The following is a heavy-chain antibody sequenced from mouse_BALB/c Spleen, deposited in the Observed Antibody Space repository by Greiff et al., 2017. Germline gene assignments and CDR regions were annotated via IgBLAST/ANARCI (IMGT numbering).Heavy chain of an antibody. J-gene: IGHJ4*01. Sequence: EVKLQESGPSLVKPSQTLSLTCSVTGDSITSGYWNWIRKFPGNKLEYMGYISYSGSTYYNPSLKSRISITRDTSKNQYYLQLNSVTTEDTATYYCARYPYRYPYYAMDYWGQGTSVTVSS. CDR2: ISYSGST. V-gene: IGHV3-8*02. D-gene: IGHD2-14*01. CDR3: ARYPYRYPYYAMDY. CDR1: GDSITSGY.